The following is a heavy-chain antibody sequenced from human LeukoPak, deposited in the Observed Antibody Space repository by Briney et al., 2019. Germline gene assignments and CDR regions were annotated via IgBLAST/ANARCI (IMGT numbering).Heavy chain of an antibody. CDR1: GFTFDDYA. CDR3: ARFSSGGPFDY. V-gene: IGHV3-9*01. CDR2: ISWNSGTI. D-gene: IGHD3-16*01. J-gene: IGHJ4*02. Sequence: GGSLRLSCAASGFTFDDYAMHWVRQAPGKGLEWVSGISWNSGTIGYADSVKGRFTISRDNAKNSLYVQMNSLRAEDTAVYYCARFSSGGPFDYWGQGTLVTVSS.